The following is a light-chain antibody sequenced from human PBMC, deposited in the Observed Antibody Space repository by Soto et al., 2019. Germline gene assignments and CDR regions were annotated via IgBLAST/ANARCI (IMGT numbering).Light chain of an antibody. CDR3: QQYNNLIT. J-gene: IGKJ5*01. CDR2: AAS. V-gene: IGKV1-9*01. Sequence: DIQLTQSPSFLSASVGDRVTITCRASQGISSYLAWYQQKPGKAPKLLIYAASTLQSGVPSRFSGSGSGTEFTLTISSLQSEDFAVYYCQQYNNLITFGQGTRLEIK. CDR1: QGISSY.